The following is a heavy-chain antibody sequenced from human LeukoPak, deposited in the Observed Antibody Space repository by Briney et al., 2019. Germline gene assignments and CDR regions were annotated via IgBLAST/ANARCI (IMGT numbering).Heavy chain of an antibody. CDR2: ISSSGSTI. Sequence: GGSLRLSCAASRFTFSDYYMSWIRQAPGKGLEWVSYISSSGSTIYYADSVKGRFTISRDNAKNSLYLQMNSLRAEDTAVYYCTTDSPRIAVAAPDYWGQGALVTVSS. D-gene: IGHD6-19*01. CDR3: TTDSPRIAVAAPDY. J-gene: IGHJ4*02. V-gene: IGHV3-11*04. CDR1: RFTFSDYY.